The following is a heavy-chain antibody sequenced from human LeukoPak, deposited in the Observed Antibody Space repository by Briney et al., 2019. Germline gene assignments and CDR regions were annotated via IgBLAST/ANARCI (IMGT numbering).Heavy chain of an antibody. V-gene: IGHV1-2*04. J-gene: IGHJ5*02. CDR3: AKNHRSGSYDHWFDP. CDR1: GYTFTSYD. D-gene: IGHD3-10*01. CDR2: INPNSGDT. Sequence: ASVKVSCKASGYTFTSYDINWVRQATGQGLEWMGWINPNSGDTKYAQKFQGWVTMTRDTSISTVYMEVSRLRSDDTAVYYCAKNHRSGSYDHWFDPWGRGTLVTVSS.